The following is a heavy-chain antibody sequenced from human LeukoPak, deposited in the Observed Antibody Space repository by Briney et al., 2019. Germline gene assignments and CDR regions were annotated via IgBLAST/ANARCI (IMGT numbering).Heavy chain of an antibody. CDR2: IYSDRRT. CDR3: ARCGSDYDGGAFDI. J-gene: IGHJ3*02. D-gene: IGHD2-21*02. CDR1: GFSVRSHY. V-gene: IGHV3-53*01. Sequence: GGSLRPSCAASGFSVRSHYMSWVRQAPGKGLEWVAVIYSDRRTHYGDSVKGRFTISRDNSNNTLHLQMNSLRGEDTAVYYCARCGSDYDGGAFDIWGQGTVVTVSS.